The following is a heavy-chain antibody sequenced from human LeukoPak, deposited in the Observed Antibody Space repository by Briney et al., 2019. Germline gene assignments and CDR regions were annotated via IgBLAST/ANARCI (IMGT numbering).Heavy chain of an antibody. CDR3: ARNQYSSRGGEFDY. V-gene: IGHV4-39*07. Sequence: SETLSLTCTVSGGSISSTSNYWGWIRQPPGKGLEWIGSMYYSGSSYYNPSLKSRVTISVDTSKNQFSLKLSSVTAADTAVYYCARNQYSSRGGEFDYWGQGTLVTVSS. CDR2: MYYSGSS. CDR1: GGSISSTSNY. J-gene: IGHJ4*02. D-gene: IGHD6-13*01.